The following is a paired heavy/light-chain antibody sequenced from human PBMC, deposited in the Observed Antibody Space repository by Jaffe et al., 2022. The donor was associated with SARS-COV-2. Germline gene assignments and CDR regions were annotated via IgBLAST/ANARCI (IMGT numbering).Heavy chain of an antibody. CDR2: ISYDGSNK. Sequence: QVRLVESGGGVVQPGRSLRLSCAASGFTFSNYGMHWVRQAPGKGLEWVAVISYDGSNKYYADSVKGRFTISRDNSKNTLFLQVNSLRPEDTAVYYCATTPQDSSSWYANFQHWGQGTLVTVSS. V-gene: IGHV3-30*03. CDR3: ATTPQDSSSWYANFQH. CDR1: GFTFSNYG. D-gene: IGHD6-13*01. J-gene: IGHJ1*01.
Light chain of an antibody. Sequence: QTVVTQEPSFSVSPGGTVTLTCGLSSGSVSTSNYPSWYQQTPGQAPRTLIYSTDTRSSGVPDRFSGSILGNKAALTITGAQADDESDYYCVLYMGSGISVFGGGTKLTVL. CDR1: SGSVSTSNY. CDR2: STD. V-gene: IGLV8-61*01. J-gene: IGLJ2*01. CDR3: VLYMGSGISV.